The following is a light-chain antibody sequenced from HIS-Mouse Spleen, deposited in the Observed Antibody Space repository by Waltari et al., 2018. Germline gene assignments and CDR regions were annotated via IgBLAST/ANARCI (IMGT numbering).Light chain of an antibody. CDR3: CSYAGSYPVV. Sequence: QSALTQPRSVSGSPGQSVTISCTGTSSDVGGYNYVSWYPHHPGKAPKLMIYDVSKRPSGVPDRFSGSKSGNTASLTISGLQAEDEADYYCCSYAGSYPVVFGGGTKLTVL. J-gene: IGLJ2*01. CDR1: SSDVGGYNY. CDR2: DVS. V-gene: IGLV2-11*01.